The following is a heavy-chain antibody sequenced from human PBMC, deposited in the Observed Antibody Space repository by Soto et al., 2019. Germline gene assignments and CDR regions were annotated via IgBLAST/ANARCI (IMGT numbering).Heavy chain of an antibody. J-gene: IGHJ4*02. D-gene: IGHD5-12*01. CDR3: ARSQWLRGSKGYFDY. V-gene: IGHV3-21*01. CDR2: MSSSSSYI. CDR1: GFTFNSSA. Sequence: PGGSLRLSCAASGFTFNSSAMHWFRQAPGKGLEWVSSMSSSSSYICYADSVKGRFTISRDNAKNSLYLQMNSLRAEDTAVYYCARSQWLRGSKGYFDYWGQGTLVTVSS.